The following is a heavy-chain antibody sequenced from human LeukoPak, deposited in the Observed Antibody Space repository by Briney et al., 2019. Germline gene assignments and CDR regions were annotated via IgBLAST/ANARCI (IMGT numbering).Heavy chain of an antibody. V-gene: IGHV3-21*01. Sequence: PGGSLRLSCAASGFTFSSYSMNWVCQAPGKGLEWVSSISSSSSYIYYADSVKGRFTISRDNAKNSLYLQMNSLRAEDTAVYYCARDPALYYDSSGYDFGYYGMDVWGQGTTVTVSS. J-gene: IGHJ6*02. D-gene: IGHD3-22*01. CDR1: GFTFSSYS. CDR3: ARDPALYYDSSGYDFGYYGMDV. CDR2: ISSSSSYI.